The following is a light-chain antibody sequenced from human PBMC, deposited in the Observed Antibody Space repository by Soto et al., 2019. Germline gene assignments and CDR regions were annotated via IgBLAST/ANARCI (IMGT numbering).Light chain of an antibody. Sequence: QSVLTQPPSVSGAPGQRVTISCTGSSSNTGAGYDVHWYQQLPGTAPKLLIYGNNNRPSGVPDRFSGSRSGTSASLAITGLQAEDEADYYCQSYDRSLSGSVVFGGGTKVTVL. V-gene: IGLV1-40*01. J-gene: IGLJ2*01. CDR1: SSNTGAGYD. CDR3: QSYDRSLSGSVV. CDR2: GNN.